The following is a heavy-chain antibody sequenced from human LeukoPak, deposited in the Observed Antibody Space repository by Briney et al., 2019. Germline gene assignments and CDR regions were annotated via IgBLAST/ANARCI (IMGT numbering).Heavy chain of an antibody. V-gene: IGHV3-53*01. CDR2: IYSGGST. Sequence: PGGSLRLSCAASGFTVSSNYMSWVRQAPGKGLEWVSVIYSGGSTYYADSVKGRFTISRDSAKNTLYLQMNSLRAEDTAVYYCARAQYGDAFDIWGQGTMVTVSS. D-gene: IGHD4-17*01. CDR1: GFTVSSNY. CDR3: ARAQYGDAFDI. J-gene: IGHJ3*02.